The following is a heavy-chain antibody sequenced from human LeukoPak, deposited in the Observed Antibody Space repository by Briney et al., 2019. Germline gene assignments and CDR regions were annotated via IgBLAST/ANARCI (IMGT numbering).Heavy chain of an antibody. V-gene: IGHV1-69*13. CDR2: IIPIFGTA. J-gene: IGHJ5*02. D-gene: IGHD2-2*02. CDR3: ARHRSYQLLYESGVNWFDP. Sequence: SVKVSCKASGCTFSSYAISWVRQAPGQGLEWMGGIIPIFGTANYAQKFQGRVTITADESTSTAYMELSSLRSEDTAVYYCARHRSYQLLYESGVNWFDPWGQGTLVTVSS. CDR1: GCTFSSYA.